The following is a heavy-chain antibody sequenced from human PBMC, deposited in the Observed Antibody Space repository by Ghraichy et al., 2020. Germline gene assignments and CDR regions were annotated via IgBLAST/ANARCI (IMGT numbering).Heavy chain of an antibody. CDR1: GASLSTRGYY. Sequence: SETLSLTCTVSGASLSTRGYYWGWVHQPPGIGLQYIASVSNSGTSYENPALESRVRVSVDTSKNQFSLSLTSVTATDSATYYCVRHVFSLGITYAFEVWGRGTTVTVSS. J-gene: IGHJ3*01. D-gene: IGHD7-27*01. V-gene: IGHV4-39*01. CDR3: VRHVFSLGITYAFEV. CDR2: VSNSGTS.